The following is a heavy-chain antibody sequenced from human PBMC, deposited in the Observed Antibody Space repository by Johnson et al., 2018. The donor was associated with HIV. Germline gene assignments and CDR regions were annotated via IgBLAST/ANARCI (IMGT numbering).Heavy chain of an antibody. J-gene: IGHJ3*02. CDR1: GFNFNNYG. CDR3: AKGEAQEGWIQLQAYAFDI. D-gene: IGHD5-18*01. V-gene: IGHV3-30*02. Sequence: QVQLVESGGGVVPGGSLRLSCAASGFNFNNYGMHWVRQAPGKGLEWVAFIRYDGGDKYYADSVKGRFTIFRDISKNTLYLQIDSLRPEDSGVYYCAKGEAQEGWIQLQAYAFDIWGQGTMVTVSS. CDR2: IRYDGGDK.